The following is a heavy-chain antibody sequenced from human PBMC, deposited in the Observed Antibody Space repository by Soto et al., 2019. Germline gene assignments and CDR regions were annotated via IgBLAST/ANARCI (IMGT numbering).Heavy chain of an antibody. CDR2: IKSKTDGGTT. CDR3: TTDPHYDILTGYREYFQH. J-gene: IGHJ1*01. D-gene: IGHD3-9*01. CDR1: GFTFSNAW. V-gene: IGHV3-15*07. Sequence: GGSLRLSCAASGFTFSNAWMNWVRQAPGKGLEWVGRIKSKTDGGTTDYAAPVKGRFTISRDDSKNTLYLQMNSLKTEDTAVYYCTTDPHYDILTGYREYFQHWGQGTLVTVSS.